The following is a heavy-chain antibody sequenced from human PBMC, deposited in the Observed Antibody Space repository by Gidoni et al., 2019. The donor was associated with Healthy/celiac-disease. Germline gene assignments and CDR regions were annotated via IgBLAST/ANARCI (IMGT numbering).Heavy chain of an antibody. J-gene: IGHJ4*02. CDR2: IVVGSGNT. D-gene: IGHD1-26*01. CDR1: GFTFTSSA. CDR3: AAVIVGAVTTYFDY. V-gene: IGHV1-58*01. Sequence: QMQLVQSGPEVKKPGTSVKVSCTASGFTFTSSAVQWVRQARGQRLEWIGWIVVGSGNTNYAQKFQERVTITRDMSTSTAYMELSSLRSEDTAVYYCAAVIVGAVTTYFDYWGQGTLVTVSS.